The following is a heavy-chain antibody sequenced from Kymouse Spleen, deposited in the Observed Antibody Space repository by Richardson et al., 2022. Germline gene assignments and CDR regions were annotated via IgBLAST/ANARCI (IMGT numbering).Heavy chain of an antibody. CDR2: INHSGST. CDR3: ARSDYSNGFDY. CDR1: GGSFSGYY. J-gene: IGHJ4*02. Sequence: QVQLQQWGAGLLKPSETLSLTCAVYGGSFSGYYWSWIRQPPGKGLEWIGEINHSGSTNYNPSLKSRVTISVDTSKNQFSLKLSSVTAADTAVYYCARSDYSNGFDYWGQGTLVTVSS. D-gene: IGHD4-11,IGHD4-11*01. V-gene: IGHV4-34*01.